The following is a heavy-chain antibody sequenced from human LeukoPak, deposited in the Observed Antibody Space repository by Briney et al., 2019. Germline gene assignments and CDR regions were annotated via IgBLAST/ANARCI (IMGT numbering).Heavy chain of an antibody. D-gene: IGHD3-3*01. J-gene: IGHJ4*02. Sequence: ASVKVSCKASGYTFTSYAMHWVRQAPGQRLEWMGWINAGNGNTKYSQKFQGRVTITADESTSTAYMELSSLRSEDTAVYYCARGAQTADFWSGRTYFDYWGQGTLVTVSS. CDR3: ARGAQTADFWSGRTYFDY. V-gene: IGHV1-3*01. CDR2: INAGNGNT. CDR1: GYTFTSYA.